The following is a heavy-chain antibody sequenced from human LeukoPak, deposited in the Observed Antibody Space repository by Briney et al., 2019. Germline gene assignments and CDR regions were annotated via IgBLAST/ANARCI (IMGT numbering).Heavy chain of an antibody. J-gene: IGHJ4*02. CDR3: ARVPLWFGELFPRYFDY. V-gene: IGHV4-39*07. CDR2: IYYSGST. Sequence: PSETLSLTCTVSGGSISSSSYYWGWIRQPPGKGLEWIGSIYYSGSTYYNPSLKSRVTISVDTSKNQFSLKLSSVTAADTAVYYCARVPLWFGELFPRYFDYWGQGTLVTVSS. CDR1: GGSISSSSYY. D-gene: IGHD3-10*01.